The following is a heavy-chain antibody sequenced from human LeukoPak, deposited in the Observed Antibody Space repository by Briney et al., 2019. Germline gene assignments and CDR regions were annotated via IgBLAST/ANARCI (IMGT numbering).Heavy chain of an antibody. CDR1: LYTFNTYN. D-gene: IGHD3-9*01. J-gene: IGHJ6*03. CDR2: ISPKSGSA. Sequence: ASVRVSCEASLYTFNTYNIAWVRQAPGQGLEWMGWISPKSGSANYAQKFQGRVTMATDTSTGTACMDLRSLTSDDTAVYFCAREKSYKNYDIWRAPGPAVFDSYYMDVWGKGTTVTVSS. V-gene: IGHV1-18*01. CDR3: AREKSYKNYDIWRAPGPAVFDSYYMDV.